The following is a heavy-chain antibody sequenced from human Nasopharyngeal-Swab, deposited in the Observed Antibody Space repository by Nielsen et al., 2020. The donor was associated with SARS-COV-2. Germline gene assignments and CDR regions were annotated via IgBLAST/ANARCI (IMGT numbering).Heavy chain of an antibody. CDR3: AASQWGEYFDY. CDR2: IIPIFGTA. CDR1: GGTFSSYA. Sequence: SVKVSCKASGGTFSSYAISWVRQAPGQGLEWMGGIIPIFGTANYAQKFQGRVTITADESTSTAYMELRSLRSEDTAVYYCAASQWGEYFDYWGQGTLVSVSS. V-gene: IGHV1-69*13. D-gene: IGHD3-16*01. J-gene: IGHJ4*02.